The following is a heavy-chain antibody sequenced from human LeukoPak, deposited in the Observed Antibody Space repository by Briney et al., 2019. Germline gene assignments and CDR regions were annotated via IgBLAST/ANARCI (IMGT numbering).Heavy chain of an antibody. CDR3: ARVYQYCSSTSCSDYYYYGMDV. CDR2: ISYDGSNK. V-gene: IGHV3-30*04. CDR1: GFTFSSYA. J-gene: IGHJ6*04. D-gene: IGHD2-2*01. Sequence: GGSLRLSCAASGFTFSSYAMHWVRQAPGKGLEWVAVISYDGSNKYYADSVKGRFTVSRDNSKNTLYLQMNSLRAEDTAVYYCARVYQYCSSTSCSDYYYYGMDVWGKGTTVTVSS.